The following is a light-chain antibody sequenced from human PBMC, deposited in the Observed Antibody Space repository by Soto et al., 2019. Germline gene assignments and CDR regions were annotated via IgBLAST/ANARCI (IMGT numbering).Light chain of an antibody. J-gene: IGLJ2*01. Sequence: QSALTQPASVSGSPGQSITISCTGTSSDVGSYNLDSWYQQHPGKAPKLMSYEGSKRPSGVSDRFSGSKSGNTASLTISGLQAEDEADYYCCSYAGSSTVVFGGGTKLTVL. CDR2: EGS. CDR1: SSDVGSYNL. V-gene: IGLV2-23*01. CDR3: CSYAGSSTVV.